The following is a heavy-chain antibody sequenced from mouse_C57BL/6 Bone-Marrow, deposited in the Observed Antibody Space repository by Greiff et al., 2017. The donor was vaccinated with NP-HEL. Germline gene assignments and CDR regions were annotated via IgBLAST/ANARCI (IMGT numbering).Heavy chain of an antibody. V-gene: IGHV1-18*01. D-gene: IGHD1-1*01. CDR2: INPNNGGT. Sequence: EVQLQQSGPELVKPGASVKIPCKASGYTFTDYNMDWVKQSHGKSLEWIGDINPNNGGTIYNQKFKGKATLTVDKSSSTAYMELRSLTSEDTAVYYWASRSYCWYFDVWGTGTTVTVSS. CDR1: GYTFTDYN. J-gene: IGHJ1*03. CDR3: ASRSYCWYFDV.